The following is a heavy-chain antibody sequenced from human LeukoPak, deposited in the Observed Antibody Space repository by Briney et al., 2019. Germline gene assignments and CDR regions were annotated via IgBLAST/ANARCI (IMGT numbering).Heavy chain of an antibody. D-gene: IGHD5-12*01. J-gene: IGHJ4*02. CDR1: GFTFSSYS. V-gene: IGHV3-21*01. CDR3: ARDASLTTILDY. Sequence: GGSLRLSCAASGFTFSSYSMNWARQAPGKGLEWVSSISSSSSYIYYADSVKGRFTISRDNAKNSLYLQMNSLRAEDTAVYYCARDASLTTILDYWGQGTLVTVSS. CDR2: ISSSSSYI.